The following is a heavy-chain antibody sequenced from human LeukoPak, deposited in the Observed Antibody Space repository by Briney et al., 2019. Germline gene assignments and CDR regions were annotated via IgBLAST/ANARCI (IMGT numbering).Heavy chain of an antibody. CDR2: INPNSGGT. V-gene: IGHV1-2*02. D-gene: IGHD1-26*01. J-gene: IGHJ4*02. CDR1: GYTFTGYY. Sequence: ASVKVSCKASGYTFTGYYMHWVRQAPGQGLEWMGWINPNSGGTNYAQKFQGRVTMTRDTSISTAYTELSRLRSDDTAVYYCARDKFRVGATFNYWGQGTLVTVSS. CDR3: ARDKFRVGATFNY.